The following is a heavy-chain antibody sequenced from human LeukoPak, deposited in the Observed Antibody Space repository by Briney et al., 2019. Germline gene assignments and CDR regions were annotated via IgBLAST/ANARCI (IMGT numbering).Heavy chain of an antibody. CDR2: ISSSTTTI. Sequence: GGSLRLSCTASGFTFSTYNMNWVRQAPGKGLEWVSYISSSTTTISYADSVKGRFTISRDNAKNSLYLQMNSLRAEDTAVYYCARGRRWYYDSSGYYALDYWGQGTLVTVSS. V-gene: IGHV3-48*04. CDR3: ARGRRWYYDSSGYYALDY. J-gene: IGHJ4*02. D-gene: IGHD3-22*01. CDR1: GFTFSTYN.